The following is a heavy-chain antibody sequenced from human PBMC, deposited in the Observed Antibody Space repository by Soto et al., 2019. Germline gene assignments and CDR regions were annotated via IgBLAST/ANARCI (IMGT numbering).Heavy chain of an antibody. CDR1: GYSFSSFS. J-gene: IGHJ4*02. D-gene: IGHD3-10*01. CDR3: ARWRGALDY. CDR2: ISADTGNI. V-gene: IGHV1-3*01. Sequence: VASVKVSCKTSGYSFSSFSLHWVRQAPGQRLEWMGWISADTGNIQYSQSFQGRVTITRDAPASTAYLELGSLTSEDTAIYYCARWRGALDYWGQGTLVTVSS.